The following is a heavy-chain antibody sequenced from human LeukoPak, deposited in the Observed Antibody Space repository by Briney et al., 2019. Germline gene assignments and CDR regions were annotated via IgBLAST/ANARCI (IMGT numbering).Heavy chain of an antibody. V-gene: IGHV3-7*01. CDR3: ARDHTSSGWFPFNY. CDR1: GFTFSSYW. J-gene: IGHJ4*02. Sequence: GGSLRLSCAASGFTFSSYWMSWVRQAPGKGLEWVANIKQDGSEKYYVDSVKGRFTISRDNAKNSLYLQMNSLRAEDTAVYYCARDHTSSGWFPFNYWGQGTLVTVSS. D-gene: IGHD6-19*01. CDR2: IKQDGSEK.